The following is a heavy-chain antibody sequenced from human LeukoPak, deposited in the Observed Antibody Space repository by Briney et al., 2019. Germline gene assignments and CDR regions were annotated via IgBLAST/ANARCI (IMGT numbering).Heavy chain of an antibody. V-gene: IGHV3-23*01. D-gene: IGHD6-6*01. CDR3: AKDVSTSSGTYFDY. CDR2: ISGRGGNK. CDR1: GFTFSSSA. Sequence: GGSLRLSCGASGFTFSSSAMNWVRQAPGKGLEWVSTISGRGGNKYYADSVKGRLTISRDNSKNTLYLQMNSLRAEDTAVYFCAKDVSTSSGTYFDYWGQGTLVTVSS. J-gene: IGHJ4*02.